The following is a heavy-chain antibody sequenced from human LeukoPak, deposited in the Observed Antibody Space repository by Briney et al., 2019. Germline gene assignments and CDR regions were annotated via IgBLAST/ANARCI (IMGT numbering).Heavy chain of an antibody. CDR1: GFSLSTYG. Sequence: GGSLRLSCAASGFSLSTYGMHWVRQAPGKGLEWVAVISGDGVNKYYAESVKGRFTISRDKSKNTLYLQMNSLRAEDTAVYYCARDFPLAADDAFDIWGQGTMVTVSS. D-gene: IGHD6-13*01. V-gene: IGHV3-30-3*01. CDR3: ARDFPLAADDAFDI. J-gene: IGHJ3*02. CDR2: ISGDGVNK.